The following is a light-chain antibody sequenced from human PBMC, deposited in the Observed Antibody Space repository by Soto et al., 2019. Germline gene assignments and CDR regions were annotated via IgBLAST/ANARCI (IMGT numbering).Light chain of an antibody. J-gene: IGKJ5*01. CDR3: QQYSKWPIT. CDR2: GIS. V-gene: IGKV3-15*01. CDR1: QRVNSN. Sequence: PGESATLSCRASQRVNSNYLAWYQQHPGQPPRLLIYGISTRATGIPARFSGSGSGTEFSLTISSLQSEDFAVYYCQQYSKWPITFGQGTRLEIK.